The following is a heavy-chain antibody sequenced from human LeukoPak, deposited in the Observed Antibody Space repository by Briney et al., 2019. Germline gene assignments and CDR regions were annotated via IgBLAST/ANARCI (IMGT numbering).Heavy chain of an antibody. D-gene: IGHD6-13*01. V-gene: IGHV3-21*01. CDR3: ARGASQSSWYGY. J-gene: IGHJ4*02. Sequence: PGGSLRLSCAASGFTFSSYSMNWVCQAPGKGLEWVSSISSSSSYIYYADSVKGRFTISRDNAKNSLYLQMNSLRAEDTAVYYCARGASQSSWYGYWGQGTLVTVSS. CDR1: GFTFSSYS. CDR2: ISSSSSYI.